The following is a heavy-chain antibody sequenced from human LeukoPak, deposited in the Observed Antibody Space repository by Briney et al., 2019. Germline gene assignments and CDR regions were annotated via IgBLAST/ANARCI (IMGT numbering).Heavy chain of an antibody. J-gene: IGHJ4*02. V-gene: IGHV4-30-2*01. Sequence: SETLSLTCTVSGGSISSGGYYWSWIRQPPGKGLDWIGYIYHSGSTYYNPSLKSRVTISVDRSKNQFSLKLSSVTAADTAVYYCARELSRWQLATFDYWGQGTLVTVSS. CDR2: IYHSGST. CDR3: ARELSRWQLATFDY. D-gene: IGHD2-15*01. CDR1: GGSISSGGYY.